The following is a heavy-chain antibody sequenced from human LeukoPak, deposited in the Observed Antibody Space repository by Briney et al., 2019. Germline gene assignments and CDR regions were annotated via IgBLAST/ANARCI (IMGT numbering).Heavy chain of an antibody. CDR3: TRGLQGIDY. J-gene: IGHJ4*02. CDR1: GFSSYW. Sequence: GGSLRLSCAASGFSSYWMHWVRQAPGKGLVWVSRINTDGSSTNYADSVKSRFTISRDNAKNTLYLQMNSLRAEDTAVYYCTRGLQGIDYWGQGTLVTVSS. CDR2: INTDGSST. V-gene: IGHV3-74*01. D-gene: IGHD4-11*01.